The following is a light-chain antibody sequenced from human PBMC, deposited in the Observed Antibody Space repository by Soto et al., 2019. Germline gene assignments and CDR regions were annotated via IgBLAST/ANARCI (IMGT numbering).Light chain of an antibody. V-gene: IGKV3-20*01. CDR1: QSITSNH. CDR2: GAS. J-gene: IGKJ1*01. CDR3: QQHGTSPPSWT. Sequence: ETVLTQSPGTLSLSPGERATLFCRASQSITSNHLAWYQQKPGQAPRLLIYGASSRATGIPDGFSGSGSGTDFTLTISRLEPEDFAVYYCQQHGTSPPSWTFGQGTKVEIK.